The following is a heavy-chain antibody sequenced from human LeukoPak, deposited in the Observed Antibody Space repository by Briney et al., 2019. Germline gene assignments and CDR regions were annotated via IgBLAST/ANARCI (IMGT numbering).Heavy chain of an antibody. D-gene: IGHD6-13*01. CDR2: IRYDGSNK. J-gene: IGHJ5*02. V-gene: IGHV3-30*02. Sequence: GESLRLSCAASGFTFSSYAMTWVRQAPGKGLEWVAFIRYDGSNKYYADSVKGRFTISRDNSKNTLYLQMNSLRAEDTAVYYCAKEYSSSWTNWFDPWGQGTLVTVSS. CDR1: GFTFSSYA. CDR3: AKEYSSSWTNWFDP.